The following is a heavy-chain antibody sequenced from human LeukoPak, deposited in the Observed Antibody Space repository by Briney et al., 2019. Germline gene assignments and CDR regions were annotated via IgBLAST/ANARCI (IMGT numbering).Heavy chain of an antibody. D-gene: IGHD2-21*01. V-gene: IGHV3-30*02. CDR2: IRYDGNNK. J-gene: IGHJ4*02. CDR3: GKVRCCSRVDWYPEEN. Sequence: GGSLRLSCGASGFTFSNCGMHWVRQAPGKGLNWVAFIRYDGNNKYYADSVKGRFTISRDNSKNMLYLEMNSLSTEDTAVYYCGKVRCCSRVDWYPEENWGEGTLVTVSS. CDR1: GFTFSNCG.